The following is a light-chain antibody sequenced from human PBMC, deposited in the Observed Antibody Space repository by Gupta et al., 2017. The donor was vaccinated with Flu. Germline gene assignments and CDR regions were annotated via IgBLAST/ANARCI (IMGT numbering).Light chain of an antibody. CDR3: QAWDNTFYV. V-gene: IGLV3-1*01. Sequence: SYELPQPSSVSVSPGHTATIACSGDNLGDKYVNWYQQKAGQSPLVVIYQDTKRPSGIPERFSGSNSGNTATLTISGAQAMDEADYYCQAWDNTFYVFGTGTKVSVL. CDR2: QDT. J-gene: IGLJ1*01. CDR1: NLGDKY.